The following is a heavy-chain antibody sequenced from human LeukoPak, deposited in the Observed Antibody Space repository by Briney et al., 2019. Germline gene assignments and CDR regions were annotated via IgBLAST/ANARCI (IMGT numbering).Heavy chain of an antibody. J-gene: IGHJ4*02. Sequence: GGSLRLSCAASGFTFDDYGMSWVRQAPGKGLEWVSAISGSGGSTYYADSVKGRFTISRDNSKNTLYLQMNSLRAEDTAVYYCARGFTYYYDSSGYHPEKGYFDYWGQGTLVTVSS. D-gene: IGHD3-22*01. CDR1: GFTFDDYG. CDR2: ISGSGGST. CDR3: ARGFTYYYDSSGYHPEKGYFDY. V-gene: IGHV3-23*01.